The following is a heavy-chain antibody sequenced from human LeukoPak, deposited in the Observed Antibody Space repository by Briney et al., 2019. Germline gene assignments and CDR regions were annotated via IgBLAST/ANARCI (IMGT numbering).Heavy chain of an antibody. Sequence: SETLSLTCAVNGGSFRGYYWSWIRQPPGKGLEWIGEINHSGSTNYNPSLKSRVTISVDTSKNQFSLKLSSVTAADTAVYYCARGRKIAVAVSWFDPWGQGTLVTVSS. CDR2: INHSGST. CDR3: ARGRKIAVAVSWFDP. J-gene: IGHJ5*02. V-gene: IGHV4-34*01. CDR1: GGSFRGYY. D-gene: IGHD6-19*01.